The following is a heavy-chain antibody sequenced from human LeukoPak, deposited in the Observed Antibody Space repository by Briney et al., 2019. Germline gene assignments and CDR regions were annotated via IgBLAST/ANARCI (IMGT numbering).Heavy chain of an antibody. CDR3: ARGDGYNFFDY. Sequence: GGSLRLSCAVSGFSVANNYMSWVRQAPGKGLEWVSVFYVGGATYYADSVKGRFTISRDNSENTLYLQMKSLRAEDTAVYYCARGDGYNFFDYWGQGTLVTVSS. J-gene: IGHJ4*02. CDR2: FYVGGAT. D-gene: IGHD5-24*01. CDR1: GFSVANNY. V-gene: IGHV3-53*01.